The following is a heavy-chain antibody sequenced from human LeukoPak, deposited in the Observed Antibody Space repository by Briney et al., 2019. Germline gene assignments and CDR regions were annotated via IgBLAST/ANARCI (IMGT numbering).Heavy chain of an antibody. CDR1: GGTFSSYA. V-gene: IGHV1-69*06. CDR3: ARGVHDILTGYYNWGDYYYYMDV. J-gene: IGHJ6*03. D-gene: IGHD3-9*01. Sequence: EASVKVSCKASGGTFSSYAISWVRQAPGQGLEWMGGIIPIFGTANYAQKFQGRVTITADKSTSTAYMELSSLRSEDTAVYYCARGVHDILTGYYNWGDYYYYMDVWGKGTTVTVSS. CDR2: IIPIFGTA.